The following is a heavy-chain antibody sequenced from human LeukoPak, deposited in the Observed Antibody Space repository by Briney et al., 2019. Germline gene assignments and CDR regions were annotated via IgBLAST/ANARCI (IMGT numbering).Heavy chain of an antibody. V-gene: IGHV4-38-2*02. J-gene: IGHJ5*02. Sequence: SETLSLTCSVSGYSITSGDYWGWIRQPPGKGLEWIGSIHHSGNKYESGSTHYNPSLRSRVTVSADPPKNQFSLKLTSMTAADTAVYFCARNASSGFFNAWGQGTLVIVSS. CDR2: IHHSGNKYESGST. CDR3: ARNASSGFFNA. CDR1: GYSITSGDY. D-gene: IGHD6-25*01.